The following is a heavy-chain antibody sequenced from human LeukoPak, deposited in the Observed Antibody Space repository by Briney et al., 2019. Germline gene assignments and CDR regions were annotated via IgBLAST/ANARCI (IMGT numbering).Heavy chain of an antibody. CDR2: IFSRGST. V-gene: IGHV3-66*01. Sequence: GGSLRLSCAGSGFTVGSSYVSWVRQAPGRGLEWVSSIFSRGSTYHADSVKGRFTISRDNSRNTAYLQMNSLRAEDTAVYYCATGDFEHWGQGTLVNVSS. CDR3: ATGDFEH. CDR1: GFTVGSSY. J-gene: IGHJ4*02.